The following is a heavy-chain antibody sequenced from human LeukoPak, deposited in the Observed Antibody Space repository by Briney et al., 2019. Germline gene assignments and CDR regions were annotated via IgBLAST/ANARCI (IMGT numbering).Heavy chain of an antibody. V-gene: IGHV3-30*02. Sequence: TGGSLRLSCAASGFTFDCCGMHWVRQAPGRGLEWVAFIRNVGNDKYYADSVKGRFFISRDNSKNTLSLQMNSLRAEDTAVYYCARDWGLWLSGWFDPWGQGTLVTVSS. CDR1: GFTFDCCG. CDR2: IRNVGNDK. J-gene: IGHJ5*02. D-gene: IGHD3-16*01. CDR3: ARDWGLWLSGWFDP.